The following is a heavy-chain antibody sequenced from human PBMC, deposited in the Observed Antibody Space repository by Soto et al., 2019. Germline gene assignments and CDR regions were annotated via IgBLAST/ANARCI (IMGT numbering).Heavy chain of an antibody. CDR3: TTVEGFPHYNGMDV. Sequence: GRSLRLSCAASGFPFSNAWMSWVRQAPGKGPEWVGRIRRKTDGGTTEYAAPLKGRFTISRDDSKNTLYLQMNNLKTEDTAEYFCTTVEGFPHYNGMDVWGKGTTVTVSS. J-gene: IGHJ6*04. D-gene: IGHD1-20*01. CDR2: IRRKTDGGTT. CDR1: GFPFSNAW. V-gene: IGHV3-15*01.